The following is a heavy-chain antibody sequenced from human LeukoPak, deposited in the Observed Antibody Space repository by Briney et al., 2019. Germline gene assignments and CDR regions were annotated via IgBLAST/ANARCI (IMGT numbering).Heavy chain of an antibody. CDR2: ISGSGGST. V-gene: IGHV3-23*01. Sequence: GGSLRLSCAASGFTFSDYGMSWVRQAPGKGLEWVSAISGSGGSTYYPDSVKGRFTISRDNSKNTLYLQMNSLRAEDAAVYYCASLASGSYATPLGYDAFDIWGQGTMVTVSS. CDR3: ASLASGSYATPLGYDAFDI. D-gene: IGHD1-26*01. CDR1: GFTFSDYG. J-gene: IGHJ3*02.